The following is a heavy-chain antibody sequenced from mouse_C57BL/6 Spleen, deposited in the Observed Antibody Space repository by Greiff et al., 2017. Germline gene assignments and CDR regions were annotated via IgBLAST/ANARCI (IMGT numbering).Heavy chain of an antibody. V-gene: IGHV1-4*01. D-gene: IGHD2-3*01. CDR3: ARVGYSRYFDV. CDR1: GYTFTSYT. J-gene: IGHJ1*03. CDR2: INPSSGYT. Sequence: VQLQPTGAELARPGASVKMSCKASGYTFTSYTMHWVKQRPGQGLEWIGYINPSSGYTKYNQKFKDKATLTADKSSSTAYMQLSSLTSEDSAVYYCARVGYSRYFDVWGTGTTVTVSS.